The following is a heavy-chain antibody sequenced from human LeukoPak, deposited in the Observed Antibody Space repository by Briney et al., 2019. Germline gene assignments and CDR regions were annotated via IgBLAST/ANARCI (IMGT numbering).Heavy chain of an antibody. CDR2: MNPNSGNT. V-gene: IGHV1-8*01. D-gene: IGHD3-10*01. Sequence: ASVKVSCKASGYTFTSYDINWVRQATGQGLEWMGWMNPNSGNTGYAQKFQGRVTMTRNASISTAYMELSSLRSEDTAVYHCARGDRFLYYFDYWGQGTLVTVSS. J-gene: IGHJ4*02. CDR1: GYTFTSYD. CDR3: ARGDRFLYYFDY.